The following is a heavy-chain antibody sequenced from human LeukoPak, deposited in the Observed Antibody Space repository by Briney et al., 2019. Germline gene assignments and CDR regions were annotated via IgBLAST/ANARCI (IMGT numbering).Heavy chain of an antibody. V-gene: IGHV3-30*02. D-gene: IGHD2-2*01. J-gene: IGHJ6*03. CDR3: AKQYCSSISCYEYYYYMDV. CDR2: IRYDGRNK. Sequence: PGGSLRLSCAASGFTFSSYGMHWVRQAPGKGLEWVAFIRYDGRNKYYANSVKGRFTISRDNSKNTLYLQMNSLRAEDTAVYYCAKQYCSSISCYEYYYYMDVWGKGTTVTISS. CDR1: GFTFSSYG.